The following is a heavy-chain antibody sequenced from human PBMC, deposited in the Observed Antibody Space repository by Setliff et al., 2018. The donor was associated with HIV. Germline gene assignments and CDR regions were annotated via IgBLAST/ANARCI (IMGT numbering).Heavy chain of an antibody. J-gene: IGHJ4*02. Sequence: SLRLSCAASGFTFSSYEMNWVRQAPGKGLEWVAVVYHDANNKYYADSVRGRFTISRDNAKNTVYLHMNSLRAEDTAVYYCARHYDIWSGSEFPGYWGQGTLVTVSS. CDR1: GFTFSSYE. V-gene: IGHV3-33*08. D-gene: IGHD3-3*01. CDR3: ARHYDIWSGSEFPGY. CDR2: VYHDANNK.